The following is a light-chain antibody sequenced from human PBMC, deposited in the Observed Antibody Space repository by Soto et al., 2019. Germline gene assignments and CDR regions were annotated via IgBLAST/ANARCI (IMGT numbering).Light chain of an antibody. Sequence: EIVMTQSPATLSVSPGERVTLSCRARQSVGSNLAWYQQKPGQAPRLLIYGASTRATGIPARFSGSGPETEFTPTISSMQAEDSAVYYCQQYNNWPPITFGEGTRLEIK. CDR3: QQYNNWPPIT. V-gene: IGKV3-15*01. J-gene: IGKJ5*01. CDR1: QSVGSN. CDR2: GAS.